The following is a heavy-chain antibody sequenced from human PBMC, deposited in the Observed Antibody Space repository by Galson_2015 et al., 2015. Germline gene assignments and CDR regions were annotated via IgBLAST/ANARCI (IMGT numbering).Heavy chain of an antibody. CDR3: ARVIEGYYYMDV. CDR2: IYYSGNT. CDR1: DDYISSGGYY. V-gene: IGHV4-31*03. Sequence: LSLTCSVSDDYISSGGYYWSWIRQHPGKGLEWIGYIYYSGNTYYNPSLKSRVTISVDTSKKQFALKLRSVTAADTAVYYCARVIEGYYYMDVWGKGTTVTVSS. J-gene: IGHJ6*03. D-gene: IGHD2-21*01.